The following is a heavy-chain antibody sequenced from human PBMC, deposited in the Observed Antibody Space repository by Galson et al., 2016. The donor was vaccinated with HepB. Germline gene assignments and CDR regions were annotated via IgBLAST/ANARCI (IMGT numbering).Heavy chain of an antibody. CDR3: AGYGGNSV. J-gene: IGHJ4*02. CDR1: GFGVGSTY. Sequence: SLRLSCAVSGFGVGSTYMNWVRQAPGEGLEWASVIYSNGRTYYADSVEGRFTISRDNARNTVYLQMNSLRTEDTAVYYCAGYGGNSVWGQGTLVTVSS. D-gene: IGHD4-23*01. CDR2: IYSNGRT. V-gene: IGHV3-53*01.